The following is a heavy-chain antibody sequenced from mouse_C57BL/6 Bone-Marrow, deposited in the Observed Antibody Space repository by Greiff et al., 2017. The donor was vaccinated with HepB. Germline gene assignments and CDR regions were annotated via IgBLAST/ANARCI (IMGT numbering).Heavy chain of an antibody. J-gene: IGHJ3*01. V-gene: IGHV1-15*01. D-gene: IGHD1-1*01. Sequence: VKLQQSGAELVRPGASVTLSCKASGYTFTDYEMHWVKQTPVHGLEWIGAIDPETGGTAYNQKFKGKAILTADKSSSPAYMELRSLTSEDSAVYWTTVERYWGQGTMVTVSA. CDR2: IDPETGGT. CDR1: GYTFTDYE. CDR3: TVERY.